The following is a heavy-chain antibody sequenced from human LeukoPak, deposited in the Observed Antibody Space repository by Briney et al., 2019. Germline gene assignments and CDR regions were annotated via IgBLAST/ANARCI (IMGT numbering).Heavy chain of an antibody. CDR3: ARGGGYSYGSPLDY. D-gene: IGHD5-18*01. V-gene: IGHV4-59*01. CDR1: GGPISSYY. Sequence: SETLSLTCSVSGGPISSYYWSWIRQPPGKGLEWIGYIYYSGSTNYNPSLKSRVTISVDMSKNQFSLKPSSVTAADTAVYYCARGGGYSYGSPLDYWGQGTLVTVSS. CDR2: IYYSGST. J-gene: IGHJ4*02.